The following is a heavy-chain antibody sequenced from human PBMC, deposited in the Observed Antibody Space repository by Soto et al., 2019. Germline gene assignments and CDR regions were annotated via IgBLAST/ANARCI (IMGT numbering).Heavy chain of an antibody. CDR2: IRSKANSYAT. Sequence: HPGGSLRLSCAASGFTFSGSAMHWVRQASGKGLEWVGRIRSKANSYATAYAAPVKGRFTISRDDSKDTAYLQMNSLKTEDTAVYYCTSYTDSSGYYYYYGMDVWGQGTTVTVSS. D-gene: IGHD3-22*01. J-gene: IGHJ6*02. V-gene: IGHV3-73*01. CDR1: GFTFSGSA. CDR3: TSYTDSSGYYYYYGMDV.